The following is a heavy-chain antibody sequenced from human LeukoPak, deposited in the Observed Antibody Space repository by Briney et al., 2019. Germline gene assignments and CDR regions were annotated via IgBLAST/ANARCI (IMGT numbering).Heavy chain of an antibody. CDR2: INPSGGST. J-gene: IGHJ5*02. D-gene: IGHD1-7*01. CDR3: ARSHSDRYNWNYGNWFDP. Sequence: ASVKVSCKASGYTFTSYYMHWVRQAPGQGLEWMGIINPSGGSTSYAQKFQGRVTMTRDMSTSTVYMELSSLRSEDTAVYYCARSHSDRYNWNYGNWFDPWGQGTLVTVSS. V-gene: IGHV1-46*01. CDR1: GYTFTSYY.